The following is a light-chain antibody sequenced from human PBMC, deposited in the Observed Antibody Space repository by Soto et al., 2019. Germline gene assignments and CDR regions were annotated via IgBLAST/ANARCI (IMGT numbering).Light chain of an antibody. CDR3: SSYAGTPFV. CDR1: SSDVGRYNY. J-gene: IGLJ1*01. Sequence: QSVLTQPPSVTGSSGQSITISCPGTSSDVGRYNYVPWYQQHPGKAPKLMISEVNKRASGVPDRFSGSKSGNTASLTVSGLQPEDEADYYCSSYAGTPFVFGTGTKVTVL. CDR2: EVN. V-gene: IGLV2-8*01.